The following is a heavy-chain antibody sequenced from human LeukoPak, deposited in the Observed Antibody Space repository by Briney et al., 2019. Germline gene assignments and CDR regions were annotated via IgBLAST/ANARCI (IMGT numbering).Heavy chain of an antibody. V-gene: IGHV1-2*02. CDR3: ARVRVTMVRGVITTNAFDI. CDR2: INPNSGGT. CDR1: GYTFTGYY. Sequence: ASVKVSCKASGYTFTGYYMHWVRQAPGQGLEWMGWINPNSGGTNYAQKFQGRVTMTRDASISTAYMELSRLKSNDTAVYYCARVRVTMVRGVITTNAFDIWGQGTMVTVSS. D-gene: IGHD3-10*01. J-gene: IGHJ3*02.